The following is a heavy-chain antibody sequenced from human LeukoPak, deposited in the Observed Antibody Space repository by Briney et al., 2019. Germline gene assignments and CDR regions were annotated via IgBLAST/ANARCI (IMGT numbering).Heavy chain of an antibody. D-gene: IGHD6-6*01. CDR2: INPNSGGT. V-gene: IGHV1-2*02. CDR3: AREQKLGSSSTL. Sequence: ASVKVSCKASGGTFSSYAISWVRQAPGQGLEWMGWINPNSGGTNYAQKFQGRVTMTRDTSISTAYMELSRLRSDDTAVYYCAREQKLGSSSTLWGQGTLVTVSS. J-gene: IGHJ4*02. CDR1: GGTFSSYA.